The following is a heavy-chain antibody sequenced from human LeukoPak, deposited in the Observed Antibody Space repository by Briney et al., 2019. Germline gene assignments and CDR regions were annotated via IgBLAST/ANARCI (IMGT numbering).Heavy chain of an antibody. D-gene: IGHD5-18*01. J-gene: IGHJ4*02. Sequence: PSETLSLTCTVSGGSISSYYWGWIRQSPGKGLEWIGNIYHSGSTYYNPSLKSRVTISVDTSKNQFSLKLSSVTAADTAVYYCARAGNTAMDYWGQGTLVTVSS. CDR3: ARAGNTAMDY. V-gene: IGHV4-38-2*02. CDR1: GGSISSYY. CDR2: IYHSGST.